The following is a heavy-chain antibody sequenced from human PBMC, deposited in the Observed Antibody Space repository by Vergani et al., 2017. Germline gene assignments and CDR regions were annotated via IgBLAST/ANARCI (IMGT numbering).Heavy chain of an antibody. CDR2: ISGSGGST. CDR1: GFTFTNFA. CDR3: AKETEWELTGAFDI. D-gene: IGHD1-26*01. J-gene: IGHJ3*02. Sequence: EVRLVESGGRLVQPGRSLRLSCAASGFTFTNFAMTWVRQAPGKGLEWVSAISGSGGSTYYADSVKGRFTISRDNSKNTLYLQMNSLRAEDTAVYYCAKETEWELTGAFDIWGQGTMVTVSS. V-gene: IGHV3-23*04.